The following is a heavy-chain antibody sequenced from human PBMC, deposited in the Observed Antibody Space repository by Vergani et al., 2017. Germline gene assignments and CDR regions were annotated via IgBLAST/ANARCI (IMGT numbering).Heavy chain of an antibody. J-gene: IGHJ6*03. CDR1: GDSITNGGFS. V-gene: IGHV4-30-2*01. D-gene: IGHD3-16*02. CDR2: IFPSGKS. CDR3: ARASLKALVGYYYYMDV. Sequence: QLQLQESGSGLVKPSQTLSLTCAVSGDSITNGGFSWNCIRQPPGKGPEWIGYIFPSGKSDYNPSLKNRVSISLDKSKNQFSLWVNSVTAADTAVYFCARASLKALVGYYYYMDVWGKGKTVVVSS.